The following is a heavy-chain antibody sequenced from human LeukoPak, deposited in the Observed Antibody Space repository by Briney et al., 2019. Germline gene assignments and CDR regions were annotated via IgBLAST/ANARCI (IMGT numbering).Heavy chain of an antibody. CDR3: ARLYGNWFDP. CDR2: IYYSGST. J-gene: IGHJ5*02. V-gene: IGHV4-59*01. D-gene: IGHD2-8*01. CDR1: GGSISSYY. Sequence: SETLSLTCTVSGGSISSYYRSWLRQPPGKGLEWIGYIYYSGSTNYNPSLKSRVTISVDTSKNQFSLKLSSVTAADTAVYYCARLYGNWFDPWGQGTLVTVSS.